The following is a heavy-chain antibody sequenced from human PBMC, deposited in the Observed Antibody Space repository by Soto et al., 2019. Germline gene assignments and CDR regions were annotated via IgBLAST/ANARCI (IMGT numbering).Heavy chain of an antibody. CDR2: ISYDGTNK. CDR3: ARDRRYCSGTTCYATYYYYYGMDV. D-gene: IGHD2-2*01. CDR1: GITLKNYA. Sequence: GSLRLSCAASGITLKNYAMHWVRQAPGKGLEWVALISYDGTNKYYPDSVKGRFTISRDNSKNTLYLHMNSLRAEDTAVYYCARDRRYCSGTTCYATYYYYYGMDVWGQGTTVTVSS. J-gene: IGHJ6*02. V-gene: IGHV3-30-3*01.